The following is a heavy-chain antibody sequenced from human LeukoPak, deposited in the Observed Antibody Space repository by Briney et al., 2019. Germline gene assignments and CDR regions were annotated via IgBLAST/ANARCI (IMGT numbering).Heavy chain of an antibody. CDR1: GYSISSGYY. V-gene: IGHV4-38-2*02. Sequence: PSETLSLTCTVSGYSISSGYYWGWIRQPPGKGLEWIGSIYHSGSTYYNPSLKSRVTISVDTSKNQFSLKLSSVTAADTAVYYCARLLTRSSSDAFDIWGQGTMVTVSS. J-gene: IGHJ3*02. D-gene: IGHD6-6*01. CDR3: ARLLTRSSSDAFDI. CDR2: IYHSGST.